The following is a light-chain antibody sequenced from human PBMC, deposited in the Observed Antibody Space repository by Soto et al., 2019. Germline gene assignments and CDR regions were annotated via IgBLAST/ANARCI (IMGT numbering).Light chain of an antibody. CDR1: QSLLHSNGYNY. V-gene: IGKV2-28*01. Sequence: DIVMTQSPLSLPVTPGEPASISCRSSQSLLHSNGYNYLDWYLQKPGQSPQLLIYLGSNRASGVPDRFSASGSGTDFTLKISRVEAEDVGVYYCMPPLETRITFGQGTRLEIK. CDR2: LGS. CDR3: MPPLETRIT. J-gene: IGKJ5*01.